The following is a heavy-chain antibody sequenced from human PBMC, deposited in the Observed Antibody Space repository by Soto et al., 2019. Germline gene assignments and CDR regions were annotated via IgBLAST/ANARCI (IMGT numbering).Heavy chain of an antibody. Sequence: GGSLRLSCAASGFTFSSYAMHWVRQAPGKGLEWVAVISYDGSNKYYADSVKGRFTISRDNSKNTLYLQMNSLRAEDTAVYYCARDLLKFFLVYWGQGTLVTVSS. D-gene: IGHD3-3*01. CDR1: GFTFSSYA. V-gene: IGHV3-30-3*01. CDR3: ARDLLKFFLVY. J-gene: IGHJ4*02. CDR2: ISYDGSNK.